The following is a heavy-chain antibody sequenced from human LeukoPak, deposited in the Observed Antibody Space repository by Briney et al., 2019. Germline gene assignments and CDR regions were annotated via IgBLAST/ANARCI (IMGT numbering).Heavy chain of an antibody. CDR1: VFNFCIFG. Sequence: GGSLRLSSAPSVFNFCIFGIHWGCVSPHEGRGWGTLICSEGNKKYYMESVKGRFTVSRDNYKHMVYLQLNSLKSDDVATYYCARDGRPNCSSKNCYPLSSWGQGTKVTVSS. D-gene: IGHD2-21*01. J-gene: IGHJ4*02. V-gene: IGHV3-33*01. CDR3: ARDGRPNCSSKNCYPLSS. CDR2: ICSEGNKK.